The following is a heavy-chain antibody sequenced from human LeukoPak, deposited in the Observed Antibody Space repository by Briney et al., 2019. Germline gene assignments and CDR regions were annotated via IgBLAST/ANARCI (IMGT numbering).Heavy chain of an antibody. CDR1: GGSFSGYY. V-gene: IGHV4-34*01. J-gene: IGHJ5*02. D-gene: IGHD2-2*01. CDR2: INHSGNT. Sequence: SETLSLTCAVYGGSFSGYYWSWIRQPPGKGLEWIGEINHSGNTNYNPSLKSRVTISVDTSKNQFSLKLSSVTAADTAVYYCARDPYCSSTSCPRNNWFDPWGQGTLVTVSS. CDR3: ARDPYCSSTSCPRNNWFDP.